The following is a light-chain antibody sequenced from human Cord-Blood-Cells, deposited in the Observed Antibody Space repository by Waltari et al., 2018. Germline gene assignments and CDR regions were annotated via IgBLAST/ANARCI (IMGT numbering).Light chain of an antibody. V-gene: IGLV2-14*01. Sequence: QSALTQPASVSGSPGQSTTVSCTGTSSHVGGYNFVSSYQPHPGKAPNLMIYGVRNAPSWVSTRFSGSKSGNTASLTISGLQAEDEADYYCSSYTSSSTVVFGGRTKLTVL. CDR3: SSYTSSSTVV. CDR2: GVR. CDR1: SSHVGGYNF. J-gene: IGLJ2*01.